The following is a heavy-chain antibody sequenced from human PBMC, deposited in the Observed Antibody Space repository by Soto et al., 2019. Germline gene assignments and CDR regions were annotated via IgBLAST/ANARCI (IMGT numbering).Heavy chain of an antibody. V-gene: IGHV3-11*01. D-gene: IGHD6-19*01. CDR3: ARVYSSGWYEAYYFDY. J-gene: IGHJ4*02. CDR2: ISSSGSTI. CDR1: GFTFSDDY. Sequence: PGGSLRLSCAASGFTFSDDYMSWIRQAPGKGLEWVSYISSSGSTIYYADSVKGRFTISRDNAKNSLYLQMNSLRAEDTAVYYCARVYSSGWYEAYYFDYWGQGTLVNVSS.